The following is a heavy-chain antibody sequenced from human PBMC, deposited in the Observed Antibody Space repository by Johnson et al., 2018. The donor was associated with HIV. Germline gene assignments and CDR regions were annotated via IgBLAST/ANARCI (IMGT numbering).Heavy chain of an antibody. Sequence: QVQLVESGGGVIQPGRSLRVSCAASGFTFSSYGMHWVRQAPGKGLEWVAVISYDGSNKYYADSVKGRFTISRDNSKNTLYLQLNSLRAEDTAVYYCAREREGPYSSSWATEAFDIWGQGTMVTVSS. D-gene: IGHD6-13*01. CDR1: GFTFSSYG. V-gene: IGHV3-30*19. CDR3: AREREGPYSSSWATEAFDI. CDR2: ISYDGSNK. J-gene: IGHJ3*02.